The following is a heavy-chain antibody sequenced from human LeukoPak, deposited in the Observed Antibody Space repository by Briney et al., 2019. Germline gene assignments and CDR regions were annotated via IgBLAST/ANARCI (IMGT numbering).Heavy chain of an antibody. V-gene: IGHV3-30*04. J-gene: IGHJ5*02. CDR2: ISYDGSSK. Sequence: QPGGSLRLSCAASGFTFSSYAMHWVRQAPGKGLEWVAVISYDGSSKYYADSVKGRFTISRDNSRNTLYLQMNSLRAEDTAVYYCARDRNPYYDILTGPSGGPWGQGTLVTVSS. CDR1: GFTFSSYA. CDR3: ARDRNPYYDILTGPSGGP. D-gene: IGHD3-9*01.